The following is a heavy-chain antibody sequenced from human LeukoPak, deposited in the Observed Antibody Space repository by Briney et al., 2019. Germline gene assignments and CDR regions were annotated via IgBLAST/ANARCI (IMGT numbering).Heavy chain of an antibody. CDR2: ISSSSSTI. CDR3: ARVYRFGESSFDY. Sequence: PGGSLRLSCAASGFTFSSYSMNWVRPAPGKGLEWVSYISSSSSTIYYADSVKGRFTISRDNAKNSLYLQMNSLRAEDTAVYYCARVYRFGESSFDYWGQGTLVTVSS. D-gene: IGHD3-10*01. CDR1: GFTFSSYS. J-gene: IGHJ4*02. V-gene: IGHV3-48*04.